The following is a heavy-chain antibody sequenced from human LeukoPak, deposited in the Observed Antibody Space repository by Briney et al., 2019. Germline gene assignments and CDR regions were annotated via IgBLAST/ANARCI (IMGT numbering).Heavy chain of an antibody. V-gene: IGHV4-59*01. CDR3: ARDVGAYYYDSSGPTADWFDP. D-gene: IGHD3-22*01. CDR2: IYYSGST. J-gene: IGHJ5*02. Sequence: SETLSLTCTVSGGSISSYYWSWIRQPPGKGLEWIGYIYYSGSTNYNPSLKSRVTISVDTSKNQFSLKLSSVTAADTAVYYCARDVGAYYYDSSGPTADWFDPWGQGTLVTVSS. CDR1: GGSISSYY.